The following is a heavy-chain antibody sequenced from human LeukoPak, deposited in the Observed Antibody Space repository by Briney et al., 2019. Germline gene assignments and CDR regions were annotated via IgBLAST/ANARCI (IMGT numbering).Heavy chain of an antibody. Sequence: ASVKVSCKASGYTFTNYAMNWVRQAPGQGLEWMGRIIPILGIANYAQKFQGRVTITADKSTSTAYMELSSLRSEDTAVYYCASGSSGWTDAFDIWGQGTMVTVSS. J-gene: IGHJ3*02. CDR3: ASGSSGWTDAFDI. CDR2: IIPILGIA. V-gene: IGHV1-69*04. CDR1: GYTFTNYA. D-gene: IGHD6-19*01.